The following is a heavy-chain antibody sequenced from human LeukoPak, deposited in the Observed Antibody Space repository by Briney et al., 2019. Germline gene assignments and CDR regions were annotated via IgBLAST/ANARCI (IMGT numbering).Heavy chain of an antibody. V-gene: IGHV5-51*01. CDR2: IYPGDSDT. D-gene: IGHD4-23*01. J-gene: IGHJ1*01. CDR3: ARLPGMTMVVTGYFQY. Sequence: GESLKISCKGSGYSFTSYWIGWVRQMPGKGLEWMGIIYPGDSDTRYSPSFQGQVTISADKSISTAYLQWSSLKASDTAMYYCARLPGMTMVVTGYFQYWGQGTLVTVSS. CDR1: GYSFTSYW.